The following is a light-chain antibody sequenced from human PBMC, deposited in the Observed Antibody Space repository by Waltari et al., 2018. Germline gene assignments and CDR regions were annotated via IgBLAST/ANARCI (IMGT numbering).Light chain of an antibody. Sequence: EIVLTQSPGTLSLSPGERATLSCRASQSVGRSLAWYQQKPGQAPRLLIYDASRRATGVPDSFSGSGSGTDFSRTISRLEPEDFAVYYCQMYVRLPATFGQGTKVEIK. CDR2: DAS. CDR1: QSVGRS. CDR3: QMYVRLPAT. J-gene: IGKJ1*01. V-gene: IGKV3-20*01.